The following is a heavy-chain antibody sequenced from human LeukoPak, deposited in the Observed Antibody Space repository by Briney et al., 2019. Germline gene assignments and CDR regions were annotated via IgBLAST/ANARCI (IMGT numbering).Heavy chain of an antibody. D-gene: IGHD3-22*01. Sequence: GESLKISCKGSGYIFTNYWIAWVRQMPGKGLEWMGIIYPDDSDTRYSPSFQGQVTISAAKSISTPYLQWSSLKASDTAMYYCARRSYYDSGGYYYDFWGQGTLVTVSS. CDR1: GYIFTNYW. CDR2: IYPDDSDT. CDR3: ARRSYYDSGGYYYDF. J-gene: IGHJ4*02. V-gene: IGHV5-51*01.